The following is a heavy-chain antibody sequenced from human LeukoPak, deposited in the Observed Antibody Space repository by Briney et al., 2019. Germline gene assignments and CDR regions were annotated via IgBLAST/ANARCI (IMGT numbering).Heavy chain of an antibody. CDR3: ARNPYYDSKGYYAY. D-gene: IGHD3-22*01. J-gene: IGHJ4*02. CDR2: INIYKGNT. V-gene: IGHV1-18*01. Sequence: ASVRVSCKTSGYMFTSYGISWTRQAPGQGLEWMGWINIYKGNTKYAQNFQGRVTMTTDTSTSTAYMELRSLRSDDTALYYCARNPYYDSKGYYAYWGQGTLVTVSS. CDR1: GYMFTSYG.